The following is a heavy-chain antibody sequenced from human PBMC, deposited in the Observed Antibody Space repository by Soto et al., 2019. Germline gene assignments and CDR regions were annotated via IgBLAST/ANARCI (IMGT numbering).Heavy chain of an antibody. J-gene: IGHJ6*01. V-gene: IGHV3-30-3*01. D-gene: IGHD3-16*01. CDR1: GFTFSSYA. CDR2: ISYDGSNK. Sequence: QVQLVESGGGVVQPGRSLRLSCAASGFTFSSYAMHWVRQAPGKGLEWVAVISYDGSNKYYADSVKGRFTISRDNSKNTLNLQMNSLRAEDTAVYYCAQREGGSVQNHYYYYYGMDVW. CDR3: AQREGGSVQNHYYYYYGMDV.